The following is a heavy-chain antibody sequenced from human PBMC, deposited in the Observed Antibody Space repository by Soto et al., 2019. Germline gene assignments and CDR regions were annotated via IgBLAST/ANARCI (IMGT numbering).Heavy chain of an antibody. D-gene: IGHD3-10*01. CDR2: ISGSGGST. CDR3: AKPTYGSGSYYNRYYYGMDV. CDR1: GFTFRSYA. Sequence: GGSLRLSCAASGFTFRSYAMSWVRQAPGKGLEWVSAISGSGGSTYYADSVKGWFTISRDNSKNTLYLQMNSLRAEDTAVYYCAKPTYGSGSYYNRYYYGMDVWGQGTTVTVSS. J-gene: IGHJ6*02. V-gene: IGHV3-23*01.